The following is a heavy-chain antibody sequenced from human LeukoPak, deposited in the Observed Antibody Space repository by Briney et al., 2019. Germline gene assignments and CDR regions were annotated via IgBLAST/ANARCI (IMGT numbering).Heavy chain of an antibody. CDR3: ARDQSSYYYDSSGYYPPYYFDY. D-gene: IGHD3-22*01. CDR1: GFTFSSYG. J-gene: IGHJ4*02. CDR2: IWYDGSNK. Sequence: PGGSLRLSCAASGFTFSSYGMHWVRQAPGKGLERVAVIWYDGSNKYYADSVKGRFTISRDNSKNTLYLQMNSLRAEDTAVYYCARDQSSYYYDSSGYYPPYYFDYWGQGTLVTVSS. V-gene: IGHV3-33*01.